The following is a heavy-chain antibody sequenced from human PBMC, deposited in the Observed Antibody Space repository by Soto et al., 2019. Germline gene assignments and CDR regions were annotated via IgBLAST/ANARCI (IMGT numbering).Heavy chain of an antibody. Sequence: EVQLRQSGGGVVQPGGSLRLSCVXXXXXXNNYAMTWVRQAPGKGREWVSGISGIGDGTYYADSLQDRFSVSRDKSTSTVHLQMSSLRVEDTAVYYCAKDKGLRGSSYFGDWGQGALVIVS. CDR1: XXXXNNYA. CDR3: AKDKGLRGSSYFGD. D-gene: IGHD3-16*01. J-gene: IGHJ4*02. CDR2: ISGIGDGT. V-gene: IGHV3-23*01.